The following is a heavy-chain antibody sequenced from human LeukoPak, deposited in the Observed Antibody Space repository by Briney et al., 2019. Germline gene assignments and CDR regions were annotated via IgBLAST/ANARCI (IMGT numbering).Heavy chain of an antibody. CDR1: GFTFSSYA. D-gene: IGHD5-18*01. CDR3: ARGGSDTAMAHDY. J-gene: IGHJ4*02. V-gene: IGHV3-23*01. CDR2: ISGSGGST. Sequence: GGSLRLSCAASGFTFSSYAMSWVRKAPGKGLEWVSAISGSGGSTYYADSVKGRFTISRDDAKNTLYLQVNSPRAEDTAVYFCARGGSDTAMAHDYWGQGTLVTVSS.